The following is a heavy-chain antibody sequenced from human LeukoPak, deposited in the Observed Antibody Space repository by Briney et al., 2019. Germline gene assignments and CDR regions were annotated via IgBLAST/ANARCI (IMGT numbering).Heavy chain of an antibody. CDR1: AFTFSSHG. D-gene: IGHD6-19*01. V-gene: IGHV3-23*01. CDR2: ITGNGGST. Sequence: PGGSLRLSCEGSAFTFSSHGMTWVRQAPGKGLEWVSSITGNGGSTYYADSVKGRFTISRDNSKTVVYLQMNSLRAEDTAIYYCTRERNPSGYSSGWYSYGWDYWGQGTLVTVSS. CDR3: TRERNPSGYSSGWYSYGWDY. J-gene: IGHJ4*02.